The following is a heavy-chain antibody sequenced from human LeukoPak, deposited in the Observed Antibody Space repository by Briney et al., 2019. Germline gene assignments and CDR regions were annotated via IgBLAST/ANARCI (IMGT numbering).Heavy chain of an antibody. CDR1: GFTFSTYG. CDR2: ISGSGDST. CDR3: ARDYYDSRAQGKASGY. V-gene: IGHV3-23*01. D-gene: IGHD3-22*01. Sequence: PGGSLRLSCAASGFTFSTYGMSWVRQAPGKGLEWVSAISGSGDSTYYADSVKGRFTISKDNSKNTLYLQMNSLRAEDTAVYYCARDYYDSRAQGKASGYWGQGTLVTVSS. J-gene: IGHJ4*02.